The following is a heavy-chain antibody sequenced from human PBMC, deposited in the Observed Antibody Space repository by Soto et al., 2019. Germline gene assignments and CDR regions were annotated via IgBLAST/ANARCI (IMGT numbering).Heavy chain of an antibody. CDR1: GGSISSYY. Sequence: TSETLSLTCTVSGGSISSYYWSWIRQPPGKGLEWIGYIYYSGSTNYNPSLKSRVTISVDTSKNQFSLKLSSVTAADTAVYYCARASRYCSSTSCLGPFDYWGQGTLVTVSS. J-gene: IGHJ4*02. D-gene: IGHD2-2*01. V-gene: IGHV4-59*08. CDR2: IYYSGST. CDR3: ARASRYCSSTSCLGPFDY.